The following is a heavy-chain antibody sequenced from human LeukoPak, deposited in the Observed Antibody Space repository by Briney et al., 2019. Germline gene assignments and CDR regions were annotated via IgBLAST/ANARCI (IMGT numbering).Heavy chain of an antibody. CDR2: ISGSGGST. CDR1: GFTFSNYA. D-gene: IGHD2-2*01. Sequence: GGSLRLSCVASGFTFSNYAMSWVRQAPGKGLEWVSGISGSGGSTYYADSLKCRLTISRDNSKNTLSLQMNSLRGKDTAVYYCAKEGGIVVPAAMAFDYWGQGTLVTVYS. CDR3: AKEGGIVVPAAMAFDY. J-gene: IGHJ4*02. V-gene: IGHV3-23*01.